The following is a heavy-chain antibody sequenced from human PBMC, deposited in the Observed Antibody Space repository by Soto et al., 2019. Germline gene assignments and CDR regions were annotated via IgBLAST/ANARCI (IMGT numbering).Heavy chain of an antibody. CDR3: SRPGTRLVRGGLYYFDY. D-gene: IGHD3-10*01. V-gene: IGHV5-10-1*01. CDR1: GNSFTNHW. Sequence: GESLKISCEGSGNSFTNHWISWVRQMPGKGLEWMGRIDPSDSYTSYSPSFQGRVIISVDKSISTAYLQWSSLEASDTAMYYCSRPGTRLVRGGLYYFDYWGRGTLVPVSS. CDR2: IDPSDSYT. J-gene: IGHJ4*02.